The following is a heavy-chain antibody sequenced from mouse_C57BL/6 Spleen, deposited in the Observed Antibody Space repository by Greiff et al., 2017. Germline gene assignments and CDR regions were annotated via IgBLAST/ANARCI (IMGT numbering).Heavy chain of an antibody. Sequence: EVKVVESGEGLVKPGGSLKLSCAASGFTFSSYAMSWVRQTPEKRLEWVAYISSGGDYIYYAATVKGRFTISRDNARNTLYLQMSSLKSEDTAMYYCTRAHGNSYAMDYWGQGTSVTVSS. CDR2: ISSGGDYI. J-gene: IGHJ4*01. V-gene: IGHV5-9-1*02. D-gene: IGHD2-1*01. CDR3: TRAHGNSYAMDY. CDR1: GFTFSSYA.